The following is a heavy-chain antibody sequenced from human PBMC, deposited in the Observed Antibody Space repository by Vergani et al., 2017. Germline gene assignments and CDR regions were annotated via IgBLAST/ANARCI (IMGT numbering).Heavy chain of an antibody. D-gene: IGHD3-16*01. Sequence: QVQLVESGGGVVQPGRSLRLSCAASGFTFNQYGMHWVRQAPGKGLEWVAVTWYDGNNKQYADSVKGRFTISRDNSKSTMYLQMNSLRDEDTGAYYCVRELRLRYNRFDSWGQGTLVTVSS. CDR3: VRELRLRYNRFDS. J-gene: IGHJ5*01. CDR1: GFTFNQYG. V-gene: IGHV3-33*01. CDR2: TWYDGNNK.